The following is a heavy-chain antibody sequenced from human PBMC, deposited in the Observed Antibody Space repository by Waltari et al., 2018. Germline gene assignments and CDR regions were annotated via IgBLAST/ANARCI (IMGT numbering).Heavy chain of an antibody. V-gene: IGHV3-23*01. Sequence: EVQLLESGGGLVQPGGSLRLSCAASGFTFRSYAMSWVRQAPGKGLEGVSSISGSGAAIYYAASVKGRFTISRDNSKNTLYLQMISLRAEDTAVYYCAEAGLYVRDYYYDYSMGVWGQGTTVTVSS. CDR2: ISGSGAAI. J-gene: IGHJ6*02. CDR1: GFTFRSYA. CDR3: AEAGLYVRDYYYDYSMGV. D-gene: IGHD3-16*01.